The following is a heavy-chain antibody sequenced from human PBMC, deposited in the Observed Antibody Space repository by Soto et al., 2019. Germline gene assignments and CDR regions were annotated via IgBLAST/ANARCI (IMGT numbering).Heavy chain of an antibody. J-gene: IGHJ4*02. CDR3: LHRRPSASFYY. D-gene: IGHD3-16*01. CDR2: IYWDDDK. V-gene: IGHV2-5*02. Sequence: QITLRESGPTLVKPTQTLTLTCSFSGFSLSTSGVGVGWIRQPPGKALEWLAVIYWDDDKRYNPSLKSRLTITKDTSKNQVVLTMTNMDPMYISSYHCLHRRPSASFYYWGQGTLVTVSS. CDR1: GFSLSTSGVG.